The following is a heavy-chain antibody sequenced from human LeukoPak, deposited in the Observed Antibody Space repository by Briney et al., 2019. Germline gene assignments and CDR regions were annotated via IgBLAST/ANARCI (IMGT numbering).Heavy chain of an antibody. CDR2: IKGKTDGETV. D-gene: IGHD4-17*01. CDR1: GFTFKNAR. J-gene: IGHJ4*02. V-gene: IGHV3-15*01. Sequence: TGGYLRLSCAASGFTFKNARMSWVRPAPGKGLEWVCRIKGKTDGETVNYAAPVTGTLTTSRDASNITLFLHMNSQKAEDSAAYYCARRAGYGDYRYFDYGGQGALVTVSS. CDR3: ARRAGYGDYRYFDY.